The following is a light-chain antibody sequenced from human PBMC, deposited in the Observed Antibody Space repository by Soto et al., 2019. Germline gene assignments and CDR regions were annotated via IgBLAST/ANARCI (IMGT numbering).Light chain of an antibody. CDR1: QSVSSY. CDR3: QQRSNWPPSIT. J-gene: IGKJ5*01. Sequence: EIVLTQSPATLSLSPGERATLSCRASQSVSSYLAWYQQKPGQAPRLLIYDASNRATGIPAGFSGSGSGTDFTLTISSLEPEDFAVYYCQQRSNWPPSITFGQRTRLEIK. V-gene: IGKV3-11*01. CDR2: DAS.